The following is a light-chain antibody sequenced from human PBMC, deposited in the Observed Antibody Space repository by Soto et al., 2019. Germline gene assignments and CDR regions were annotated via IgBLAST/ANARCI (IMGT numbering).Light chain of an antibody. J-gene: IGKJ1*01. CDR1: QTVRNN. CDR2: DAS. CDR3: QQYNNWQT. V-gene: IGKV3-15*01. Sequence: EFVLTQSPGTLSLSPGERATLSCRASQTVRNNYLAWYQQKPGQAPRLLIYDASTRATGIPARFSGSGSGTEFTLTISSLQSEDFAVYYCQQYNNWQTFGQGTKVDIK.